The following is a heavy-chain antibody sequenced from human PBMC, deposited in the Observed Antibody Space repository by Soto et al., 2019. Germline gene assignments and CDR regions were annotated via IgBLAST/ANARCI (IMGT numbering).Heavy chain of an antibody. CDR2: MNPNSGNT. CDR3: ARGIKYGAYSRWFDP. CDR1: GYTFTSYD. Sequence: QVQLVQSGAEVKKPGASVKVSCKASGYTFTSYDINWVRQATGQGLEYLGWMNPNSGNTGYVQKFQGRVTMTRDTSISTDYMELRSLRSEDSDVYFCARGIKYGAYSRWFDPWGQGTLVTVYS. J-gene: IGHJ5*02. D-gene: IGHD4-17*01. V-gene: IGHV1-8*01.